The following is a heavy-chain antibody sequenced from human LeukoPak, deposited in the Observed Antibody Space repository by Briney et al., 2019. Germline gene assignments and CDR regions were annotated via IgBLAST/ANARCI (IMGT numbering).Heavy chain of an antibody. CDR2: ISYDGSNK. CDR1: GFTFSSYA. CDR3: AKRGVVTAEFDY. D-gene: IGHD2-21*02. V-gene: IGHV3-30-3*02. Sequence: GGSLRLSCAASGFTFSSYAMHWVRQAPGKGLEWVAVISYDGSNKYYADSVKGRFTISRDNSKNTLYLQMNSLRAEDTAVYYCAKRGVVTAEFDYWGQGTLVTVSS. J-gene: IGHJ4*02.